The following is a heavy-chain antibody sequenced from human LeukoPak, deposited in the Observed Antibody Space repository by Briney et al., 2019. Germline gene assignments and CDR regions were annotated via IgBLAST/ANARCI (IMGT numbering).Heavy chain of an antibody. Sequence: GGSLRLSCSASGFTFTDYYMSWIRQAPGKGLEWVSYISSGSTTIQYADSVKGRFTISRDNSKNTLYLQMNSLRAEDTAVYYCAKDRFRAERPRGYFDLWGRGTLVTVSS. J-gene: IGHJ2*01. CDR3: AKDRFRAERPRGYFDL. D-gene: IGHD2-21*01. V-gene: IGHV3-11*01. CDR2: ISSGSTTI. CDR1: GFTFTDYY.